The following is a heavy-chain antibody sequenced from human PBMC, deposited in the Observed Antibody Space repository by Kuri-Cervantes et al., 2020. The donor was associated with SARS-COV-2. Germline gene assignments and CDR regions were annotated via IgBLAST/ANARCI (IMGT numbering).Heavy chain of an antibody. Sequence: SETLSLTCTVSGGSISSYCWSWIRQPPGKGLEWIGYIYYSGSTNYNPSLKSRVTISVDTSKNQFSLKLSSVTAADTAVYYCARHRERAARPRKGAFDIWGQGTMVTVSS. CDR1: GGSISSYC. D-gene: IGHD6-6*01. CDR2: IYYSGST. J-gene: IGHJ3*02. V-gene: IGHV4-59*08. CDR3: ARHRERAARPRKGAFDI.